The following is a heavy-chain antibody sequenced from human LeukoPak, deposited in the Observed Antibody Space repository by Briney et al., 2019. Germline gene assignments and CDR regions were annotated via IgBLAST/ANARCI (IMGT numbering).Heavy chain of an antibody. Sequence: SETLSLTCSVAGDSISGYYWSWIRQPPGKGLEWIGSMYYSGSTNYKPSLKSRVTISVDTSKNQFSLKLSSVTAADTAVYYCARHAYYYDRSGSYEAFDIWGQGTMVTVSS. D-gene: IGHD3-22*01. CDR2: MYYSGST. V-gene: IGHV4-59*08. CDR1: GDSISGYY. J-gene: IGHJ3*02. CDR3: ARHAYYYDRSGSYEAFDI.